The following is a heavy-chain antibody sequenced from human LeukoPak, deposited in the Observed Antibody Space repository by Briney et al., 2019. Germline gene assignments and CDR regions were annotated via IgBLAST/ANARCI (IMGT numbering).Heavy chain of an antibody. V-gene: IGHV4-59*08. CDR1: GGSISSYY. J-gene: IGHJ4*02. D-gene: IGHD3-22*01. CDR2: IYYSGST. Sequence: SETLSLTCTVSGGSISSYYWSWIRQPPGKGLEWIGYIYYSGSTNYNPSLKSRVTISVDTSKNQFSLKLSSVTAADTAVYYCARHMNYYDSSGYRGGYYSDYWGQGTLVTVSS. CDR3: ARHMNYYDSSGYRGGYYSDY.